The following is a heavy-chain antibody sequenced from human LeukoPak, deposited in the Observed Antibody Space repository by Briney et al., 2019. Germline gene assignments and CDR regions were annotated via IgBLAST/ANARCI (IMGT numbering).Heavy chain of an antibody. Sequence: GGSLRLSCAASGFTFSSYSMNWVRQAPGKGLEWVSSISSSSSSYIYYADSVKGRFTISRDNAKNSLYLQMNSLRAEDTAVYYCARADILTGYQDDYWGQGTLVTVSS. D-gene: IGHD3-9*01. CDR3: ARADILTGYQDDY. CDR1: GFTFSSYS. V-gene: IGHV3-21*04. CDR2: ISSSSSSYI. J-gene: IGHJ4*02.